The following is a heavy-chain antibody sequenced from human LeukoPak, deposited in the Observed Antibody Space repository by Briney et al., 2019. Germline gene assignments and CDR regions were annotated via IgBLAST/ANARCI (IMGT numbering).Heavy chain of an antibody. CDR2: IYTSGTT. Sequence: SETLSLTCTVSGGSISSGNYYYSWIRQPAGKGLEWLGRIYTSGTTNYNPSLRGRVTISVDTSKNQFSLKLSSVTAADTAVYYCARGYSIAAAGIWRADPWGQGTLVTVSS. CDR1: GGSISSGNYY. J-gene: IGHJ5*02. D-gene: IGHD6-13*01. CDR3: ARGYSIAAAGIWRADP. V-gene: IGHV4-61*02.